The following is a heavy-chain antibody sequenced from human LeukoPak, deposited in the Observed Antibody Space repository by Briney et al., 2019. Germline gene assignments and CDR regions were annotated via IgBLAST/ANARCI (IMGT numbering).Heavy chain of an antibody. V-gene: IGHV3-30*18. D-gene: IGHD3-10*01. Sequence: GRSLRLSCAASGFTFSSYGMHWVRQAPGKGLEWVAVISYDGSNKYYADSVKGRFTISRDNSKNTLYLQMNSLRAEDTAVYYCAKGPPATYYYGSGPPFDYWGQGTLVTVSS. CDR2: ISYDGSNK. CDR3: AKGPPATYYYGSGPPFDY. CDR1: GFTFSSYG. J-gene: IGHJ4*02.